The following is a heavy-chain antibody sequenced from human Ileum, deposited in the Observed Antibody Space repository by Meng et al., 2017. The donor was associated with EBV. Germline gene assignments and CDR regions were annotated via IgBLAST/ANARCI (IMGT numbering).Heavy chain of an antibody. J-gene: IGHJ4*02. CDR1: WYTFTSSF. CDR3: ARDKIAVAGITGDY. V-gene: IGHV7-4-1*01. D-gene: IGHD6-19*01. CDR2: ININTGNP. Sequence: VRLVQSGSELKKPGDSVKVSCQAAWYTFTSSFMNWVRHAPGQGLEWMGWININTGNPTYAQGFTGRFVFSLDTSVSTAYLQIDSLKAEDTAVYCCARDKIAVAGITGDYWGQGTLVTVSS.